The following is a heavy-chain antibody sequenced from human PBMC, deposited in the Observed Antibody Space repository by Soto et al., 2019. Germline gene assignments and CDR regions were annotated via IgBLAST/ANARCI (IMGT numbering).Heavy chain of an antibody. V-gene: IGHV1-8*01. CDR2: MNPNSGNT. Sequence: QVQLVQSGAEVKKPGASVKVSCKASGYTFTSHDINWVRQATGQGIEWMGWMNPNSGNTGYAQKFQGRVTITRDTFISTVYMELSSLRSEDTAIYYCARDRPFDYWGQGTLVTVSS. J-gene: IGHJ4*02. CDR1: GYTFTSHD. CDR3: ARDRPFDY. D-gene: IGHD2-15*01.